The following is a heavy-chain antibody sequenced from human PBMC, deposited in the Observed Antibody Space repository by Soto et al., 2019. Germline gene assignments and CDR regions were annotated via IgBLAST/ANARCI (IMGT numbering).Heavy chain of an antibody. CDR1: GFTFSSYS. V-gene: IGHV3-23*01. CDR3: AKKVNSGSGSQSLDY. D-gene: IGHD3-10*01. Sequence: VGSLSLSCAASGFTFSSYSMSWVRQAPGKGLEWVSGFRTSGDGGTTYYADSVKGRFTISRENSKNTLFLQMNSLRAEDTAIYYCAKKVNSGSGSQSLDYWGQGTLVTV. CDR2: FRTSGDGGTT. J-gene: IGHJ4*02.